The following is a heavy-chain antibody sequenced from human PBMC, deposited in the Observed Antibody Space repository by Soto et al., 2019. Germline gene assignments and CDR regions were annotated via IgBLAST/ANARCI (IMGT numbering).Heavy chain of an antibody. CDR1: GFTFSSYS. Sequence: EVQLVESGGGLVQPGGSLGLSCAASGFTFSSYSMNWVRQAPGKGLEWVSYISSSSSTIYYADSVKGRFTISRDNAKNSLYLQMNSLRAEDTAVYYCARARSGYVGWFDPWGQGTLVTVSS. D-gene: IGHD5-12*01. CDR3: ARARSGYVGWFDP. V-gene: IGHV3-48*01. CDR2: ISSSSSTI. J-gene: IGHJ5*02.